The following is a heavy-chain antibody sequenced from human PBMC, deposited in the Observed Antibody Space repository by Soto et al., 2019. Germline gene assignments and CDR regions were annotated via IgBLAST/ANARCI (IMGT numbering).Heavy chain of an antibody. V-gene: IGHV5-51*01. CDR1: GYSFNKYW. J-gene: IGHJ4*02. CDR2: IYPSNSGT. CDR3: ARHGAGFDY. D-gene: IGHD6-13*01. Sequence: GESLKISCKVSGYSFNKYWIAWVRQMPGKGLEWMGIIYPSNSGTRYSPSFQGQVTISADKSISTAFLQWSSLKASDTAMYYCARHGAGFDYWGQGTLVTVSS.